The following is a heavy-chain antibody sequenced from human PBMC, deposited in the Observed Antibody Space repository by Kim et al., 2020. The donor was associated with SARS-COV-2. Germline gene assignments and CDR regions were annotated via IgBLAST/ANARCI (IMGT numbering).Heavy chain of an antibody. J-gene: IGHJ6*02. D-gene: IGHD3-10*01. CDR2: ITGSSSYT. Sequence: GGSLRLSCVASGLTFSDYFMAWIRQPPGKGLEWVSYITGSSSYTSYADSVKGRFTISRDNAKNSIYLQMYSLRVDDTAVYFCARLSMVRGVRRGMDVWGQETTVAVAS. CDR1: GLTFSDYF. V-gene: IGHV3-11*03. CDR3: ARLSMVRGVRRGMDV.